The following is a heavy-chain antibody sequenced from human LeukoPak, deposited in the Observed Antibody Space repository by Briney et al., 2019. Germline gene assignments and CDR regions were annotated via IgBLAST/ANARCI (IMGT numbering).Heavy chain of an antibody. CDR1: GYSFTSYW. CDR2: IYPGDSDT. CDR3: ARHDSINWYQYYFDY. J-gene: IGHJ4*02. Sequence: GESLKISCKGSGYSFTSYWIGWVRQMPGKGLEWMGIIYPGDSDTRYSPSFQGQVTISADKSISTAYLQWSSLKASDTAMYYCARHDSINWYQYYFDYWGQGTLVTVSS. D-gene: IGHD6-13*01. V-gene: IGHV5-51*01.